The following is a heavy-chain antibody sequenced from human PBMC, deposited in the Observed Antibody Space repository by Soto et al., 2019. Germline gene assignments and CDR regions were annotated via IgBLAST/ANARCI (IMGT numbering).Heavy chain of an antibody. V-gene: IGHV3-74*01. CDR2: INTDGTST. D-gene: IGHD3-10*01. CDR1: GFTFSSYW. J-gene: IGHJ4*02. Sequence: EVQLVESGGGLVQSGGSLRLSCAGSGFTFSSYWVHWVRQAPGKGLEWVSRINTDGTSTSYADSVKGRFTISRDNAKNTLCLQMNSLRAEDTAVYYCARAGSFRFDYWGQGTLLSVSS. CDR3: ARAGSFRFDY.